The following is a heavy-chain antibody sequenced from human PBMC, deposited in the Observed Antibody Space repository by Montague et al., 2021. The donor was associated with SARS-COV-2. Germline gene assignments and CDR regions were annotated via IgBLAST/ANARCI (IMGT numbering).Heavy chain of an antibody. Sequence: SETLSLTCTVSGGSMRDYYWSWIRQPPGEGLEWIGYIYYGGSTXXXPSXISRVTLSLDTSKNQFSLNLRSVTAADTASYYCARVHYYTGYVDSWGQGTLVSVSS. CDR3: ARVHYYTGYVDS. J-gene: IGHJ4*02. D-gene: IGHD3-22*01. V-gene: IGHV4-59*01. CDR2: IYYGGST. CDR1: GGSMRDYY.